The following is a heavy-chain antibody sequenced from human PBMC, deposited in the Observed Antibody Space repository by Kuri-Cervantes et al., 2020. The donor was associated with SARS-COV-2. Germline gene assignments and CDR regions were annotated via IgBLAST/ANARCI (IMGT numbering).Heavy chain of an antibody. CDR3: ARDIQQQLVWRLDYWFDP. J-gene: IGHJ5*02. V-gene: IGHV1-8*03. CDR2: MNPNSGNT. CDR1: GYTFTSYD. Sequence: ASVKVSCKASGYTFTSYDINWVRQATGQGLEWMGWMNPNSGNTGYAQKFQGRVTITRNTSISTAYMELSSLRSEDTAVYYCARDIQQQLVWRLDYWFDPWGQGTLVTVSS. D-gene: IGHD6-13*01.